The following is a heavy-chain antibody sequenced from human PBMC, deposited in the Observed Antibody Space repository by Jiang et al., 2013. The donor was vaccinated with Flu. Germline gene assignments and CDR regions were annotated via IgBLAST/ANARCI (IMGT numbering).Heavy chain of an antibody. CDR3: ARRRNRDYYYGMDV. V-gene: IGHV4-59*01. CDR1: GGSISSYY. CDR2: IYYSGST. J-gene: IGHJ6*04. D-gene: IGHD1-14*01. Sequence: SGSGLVKPSETLSLTCTVSGGSISSYYWSWIRQPPGKGLEWIGYIYYSGSTNYNPSLKSRVTISVDTSKNQFSLKLSSVTAADTAVYYCARRRNRDYYYGMDVWGKGTTVTVSS.